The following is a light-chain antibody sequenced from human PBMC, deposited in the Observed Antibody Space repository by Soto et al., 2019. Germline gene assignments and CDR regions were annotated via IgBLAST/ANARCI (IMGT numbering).Light chain of an antibody. V-gene: IGKV3-20*01. J-gene: IGKJ1*01. CDR2: AVS. CDR1: QSVSSTY. CDR3: QQYVGSSRT. Sequence: EIVLGHSPGTLSLSPGEGASLSCRASQSVSSTYLAWYQQKPGQAPRLLIYAVSDRATGTPDRFSGSGSGTDFTLTISRLEPEDFAVYYCQQYVGSSRTFGQGTKVDIK.